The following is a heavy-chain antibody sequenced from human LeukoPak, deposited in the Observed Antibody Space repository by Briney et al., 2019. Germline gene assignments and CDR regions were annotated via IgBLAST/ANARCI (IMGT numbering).Heavy chain of an antibody. CDR3: ASSDPDYDILTGLTVDV. D-gene: IGHD3-9*01. V-gene: IGHV3-21*01. CDR1: GFTFSDYI. CDR2: ISSSSTYI. Sequence: GGSLRLSCAASGFTFSDYIMNWVRQAPGKGLEWVSSISSSSTYIHYADSVKGRFTISRDNAKNSLYLQMNSLRAEDTAVYYCASSDPDYDILTGLTVDVWGQGTTVTVSS. J-gene: IGHJ6*02.